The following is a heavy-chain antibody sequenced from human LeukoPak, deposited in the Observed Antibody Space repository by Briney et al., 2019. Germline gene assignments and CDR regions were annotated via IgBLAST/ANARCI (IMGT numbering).Heavy chain of an antibody. Sequence: GASVKVSCKASGGTFSSYAISWVRQAPGQGLEWMGGIIPIFGTANYAQKFQGRVTITADESTSTAYMELSSLRSEDTAVYYCARAFPAAGLFDYWGQGTLVTVSS. V-gene: IGHV1-69*13. J-gene: IGHJ4*02. CDR3: ARAFPAAGLFDY. CDR1: GGTFSSYA. D-gene: IGHD6-13*01. CDR2: IIPIFGTA.